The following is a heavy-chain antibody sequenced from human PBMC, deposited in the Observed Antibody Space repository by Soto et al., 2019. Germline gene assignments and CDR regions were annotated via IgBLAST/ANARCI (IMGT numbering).Heavy chain of an antibody. CDR1: GGTFSSYA. CDR3: ARDRIYDYVWGSYRPFGFDP. D-gene: IGHD3-16*02. J-gene: IGHJ5*02. Sequence: QVQLVQSGAEVKKPGSSVKVSCKASGGTFSSYAISWVRQAPGQGLEWMGGIIPIFGTANYAQKFQGRVTITADESXITADXXLSSLRSEDTAVYYCARDRIYDYVWGSYRPFGFDPWGQGTLVTVSS. V-gene: IGHV1-69*12. CDR2: IIPIFGTA.